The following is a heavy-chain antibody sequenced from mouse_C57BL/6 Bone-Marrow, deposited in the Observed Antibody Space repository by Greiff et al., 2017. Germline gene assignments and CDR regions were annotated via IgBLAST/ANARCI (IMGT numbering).Heavy chain of an antibody. D-gene: IGHD1-1*01. CDR1: GFTFSSYG. V-gene: IGHV5-6*01. Sequence: EVQGVEPGGDLVKPGGSLKLSCAASGFTFSSYGMSWVRQTPDKRLEWVATISSGGSYTYYPDSVKGRFTISRDNAKNTLYLQMSSLKSADTAMYYCARITTVVVPMDYWGQGTSVTVSS. J-gene: IGHJ4*01. CDR2: ISSGGSYT. CDR3: ARITTVVVPMDY.